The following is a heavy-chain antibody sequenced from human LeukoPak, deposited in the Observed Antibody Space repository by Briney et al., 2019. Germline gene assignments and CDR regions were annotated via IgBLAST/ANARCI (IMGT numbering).Heavy chain of an antibody. CDR3: ARGAVGYGDSYNYYNMDV. CDR2: ISAYNGNT. D-gene: IGHD4-17*01. J-gene: IGHJ6*02. V-gene: IGHV1-18*01. Sequence: ASVKVSCKASGYTFTSYGISWVRQAPGQGLEWMGWISAYNGNTNYAQKLQGRVTMTTDTSTSTAYMELRSLRSDDTAAYYCARGAVGYGDSYNYYNMDVWGQGTTVTVSS. CDR1: GYTFTSYG.